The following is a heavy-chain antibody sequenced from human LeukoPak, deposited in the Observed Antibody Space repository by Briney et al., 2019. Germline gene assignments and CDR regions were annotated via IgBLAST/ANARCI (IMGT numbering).Heavy chain of an antibody. D-gene: IGHD6-13*01. CDR1: GFTFSSYS. CDR3: ARDMYSSSWEFDY. J-gene: IGHJ4*02. V-gene: IGHV3-21*01. Sequence: GGSLRLSCAASGFTFSSYSMNWVRQAPGKGLEWVSSISSSSSYIYYADSVKGRFTISRDNAKNSLYLQMNSLRAEDTAVYYCARDMYSSSWEFDYWGQGTLVTVSS. CDR2: ISSSSSYI.